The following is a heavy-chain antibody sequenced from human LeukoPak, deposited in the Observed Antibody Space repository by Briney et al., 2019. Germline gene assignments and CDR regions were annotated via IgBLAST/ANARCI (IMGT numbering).Heavy chain of an antibody. V-gene: IGHV1-18*01. J-gene: IGHJ4*02. Sequence: VSVKVSCKAAGYTFTSYGISWVRQAPGQGLEWMGWISAYNGNTNYAQKLQGRVTMTTDTSTSTAYMELRSLRSDDTAVYYCARETNQYGPRYFDWLLPTFDYCRQATLVTVSS. CDR2: ISAYNGNT. CDR1: GYTFTSYG. CDR3: ARETNQYGPRYFDWLLPTFDY. D-gene: IGHD3-9*01.